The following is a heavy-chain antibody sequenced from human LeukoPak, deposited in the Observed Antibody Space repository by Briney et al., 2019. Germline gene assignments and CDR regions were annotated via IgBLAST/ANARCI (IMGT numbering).Heavy chain of an antibody. CDR2: INHSGGT. CDR1: GGSFSDYY. Sequence: SETLSLTCEVYGGSFSDYYWSWIRQPPGKGLEWIEEINHSGGTSYNPSLKSRVTMSVDTSKNQFSVKLTSVTAADTAVYYCARAKDSYGKVFDCWGQGTLVTVSS. J-gene: IGHJ5*01. D-gene: IGHD5-18*01. CDR3: ARAKDSYGKVFDC. V-gene: IGHV4-34*01.